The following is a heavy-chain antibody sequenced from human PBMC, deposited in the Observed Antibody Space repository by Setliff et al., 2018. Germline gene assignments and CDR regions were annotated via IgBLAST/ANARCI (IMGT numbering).Heavy chain of an antibody. V-gene: IGHV3-48*01. J-gene: IGHJ5*02. D-gene: IGHD3-22*01. Sequence: GESLKISCAASGFTFSSYSMNWVRQAPGKGLEWVSYISSSSTIYYADSVKGRFTISRDNAKNSLYLQMNSLRAEDTAVYYCARDRHYYDSTAGWFDPWGQGTLVTVSS. CDR3: ARDRHYYDSTAGWFDP. CDR2: ISSSSTI. CDR1: GFTFSSYS.